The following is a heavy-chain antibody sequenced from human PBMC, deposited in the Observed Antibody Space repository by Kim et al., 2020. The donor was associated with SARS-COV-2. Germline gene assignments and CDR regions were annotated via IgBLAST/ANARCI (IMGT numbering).Heavy chain of an antibody. D-gene: IGHD6-13*01. V-gene: IGHV3-9*03. J-gene: IGHJ6*02. Sequence: ADSVKSRFTISRDNAKNSLYLQMNSLRAEDMALYYCEKVDRTAADYYAMDVWGQGTTVTVSS. CDR3: EKVDRTAADYYAMDV.